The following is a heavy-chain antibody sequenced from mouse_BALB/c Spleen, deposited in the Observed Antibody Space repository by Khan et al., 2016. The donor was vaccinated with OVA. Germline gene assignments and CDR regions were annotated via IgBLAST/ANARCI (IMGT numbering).Heavy chain of an antibody. CDR2: IWRDGST. V-gene: IGHV2-5*01. J-gene: IGHJ4*01. CDR1: GFSLLSYG. Sequence: QVQLQQSGPGLVQPSQSLSITCTVSGFSLLSYGVHWVRQSPGKGLEWLGVIWRDGSTDYNAAFMSRLSINKDISKSQVFCKMNSLQAVDPAIYYCAKKVRVDYGAMDYWGQGTSVTVSS. D-gene: IGHD1-1*02. CDR3: AKKVRVDYGAMDY.